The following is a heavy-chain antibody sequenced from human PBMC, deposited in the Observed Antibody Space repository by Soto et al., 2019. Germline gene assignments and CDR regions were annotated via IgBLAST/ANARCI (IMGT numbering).Heavy chain of an antibody. J-gene: IGHJ6*02. CDR2: IFSSGTT. D-gene: IGHD3-16*01. Sequence: PSETLSLTCTVSGDSISSGNKYWSWIRQPPGKGLEWIGYIFSSGTTYYNPSLKSRLTMSLDASQNQFSLKLNSLTDADTAVYFCARVPSPFDYYYARDVWGQGTTVTVSS. V-gene: IGHV4-30-4*01. CDR1: GDSISSGNKY. CDR3: ARVPSPFDYYYARDV.